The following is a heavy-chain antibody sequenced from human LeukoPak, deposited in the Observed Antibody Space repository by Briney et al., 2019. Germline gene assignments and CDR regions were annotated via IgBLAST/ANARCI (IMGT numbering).Heavy chain of an antibody. CDR1: GFIFSDYG. Sequence: GGSLRLSCVASGFIFSDYGIQWVRQAPGKGLEWVAVIAYDGNNTYYGDSVRGRFTISRDNSKKMVYLEMNSLRVEDTAVYYCAKTGMLRRVGYLDVWGQGTAVIVSS. J-gene: IGHJ6*02. D-gene: IGHD1-1*01. CDR3: AKTGMLRRVGYLDV. V-gene: IGHV3-30*18. CDR2: IAYDGNNT.